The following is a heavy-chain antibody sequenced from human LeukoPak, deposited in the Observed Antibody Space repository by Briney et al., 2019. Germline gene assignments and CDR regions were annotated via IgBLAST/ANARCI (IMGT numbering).Heavy chain of an antibody. CDR3: ARAGEIYYDSSGYYNY. V-gene: IGHV1-69*01. D-gene: IGHD3-22*01. CDR2: IPIFGTA. Sequence: IPIFGTANYAQKFQGRVTITADESTSTAYMELSSLRSEDTAVYYCARAGEIYYDSSGYYNYWGQGTLVTVSS. J-gene: IGHJ4*02.